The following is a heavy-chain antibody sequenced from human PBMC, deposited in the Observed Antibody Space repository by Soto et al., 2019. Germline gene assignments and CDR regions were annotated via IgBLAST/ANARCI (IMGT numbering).Heavy chain of an antibody. CDR2: ISGSGGST. V-gene: IGHV3-23*01. J-gene: IGHJ4*02. Sequence: GGSLRLSCAASGFTFSSYAMSWVRQAPGKGLEWVSAISGSGGSTYYADSVKGRFTISRDNSKNTLYLQMNSLRAEDTAVYYCAPDSSGWYNVDYWGQGTLVTVSS. CDR3: APDSSGWYNVDY. CDR1: GFTFSSYA. D-gene: IGHD6-19*01.